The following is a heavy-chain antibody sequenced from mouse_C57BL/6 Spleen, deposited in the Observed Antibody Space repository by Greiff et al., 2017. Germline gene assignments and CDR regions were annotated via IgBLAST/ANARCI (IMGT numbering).Heavy chain of an antibody. CDR3: ARDYYGSSYRYFDV. CDR1: GYTFTSYW. CDR2: IDPSDSDT. J-gene: IGHJ1*03. Sequence: QVQLQQPGAELVRPGSSVKLSCKASGYTFTSYWMHWVKQRPIQGLEWIGNIDPSDSDTHYNQKFKDKATLTVDKSSSTAYMQHSSLASEDSAVYYCARDYYGSSYRYFDVWGTGTTVTVSS. V-gene: IGHV1-52*01. D-gene: IGHD1-1*01.